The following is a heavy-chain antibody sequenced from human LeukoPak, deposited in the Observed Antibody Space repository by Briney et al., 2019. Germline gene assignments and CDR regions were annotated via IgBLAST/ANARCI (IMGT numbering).Heavy chain of an antibody. V-gene: IGHV4-31*03. Sequence: SQTLSLTFTVSGGSISSGGYYWSWIRQHPGKGLEWIGYIYYSGSTYYNPSLKSRVTISVDTSKNQFSLKLSSVTAADTAVYYCARSPIAAALGINWFDPWGQGTLVTVSS. D-gene: IGHD6-13*01. J-gene: IGHJ5*02. CDR2: IYYSGST. CDR3: ARSPIAAALGINWFDP. CDR1: GGSISSGGYY.